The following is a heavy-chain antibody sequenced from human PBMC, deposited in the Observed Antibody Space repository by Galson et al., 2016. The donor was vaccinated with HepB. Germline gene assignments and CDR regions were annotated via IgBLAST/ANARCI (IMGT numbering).Heavy chain of an antibody. CDR2: IYYSGIT. CDR3: ARGGFGCNSGLTWFDY. CDR1: GGSISSGDYY. V-gene: IGHV4-31*03. D-gene: IGHD4-23*01. J-gene: IGHJ4*02. Sequence: TLSLTCTVSGGSISSGDYYWSWIRQHPGKGLEWIGYIYYSGITYYNPSLKSRITISGDTSENQFSLKVNSVTAADTAVYYCARGGFGCNSGLTWFDYWGQGTLVTVSS.